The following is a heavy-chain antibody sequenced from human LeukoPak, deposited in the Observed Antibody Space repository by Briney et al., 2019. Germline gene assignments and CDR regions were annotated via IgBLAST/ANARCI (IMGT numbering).Heavy chain of an antibody. D-gene: IGHD5-24*01. Sequence: ASVKVSCKASGYTSTSYYMHWVRQAPGQGLEWMGIINPSGGSTSYAQKFQGRVTMTRDTSTSTVYMELSSLRSEDTAVYYCATGVEMAPTFDYWGQGTLVTVSS. V-gene: IGHV1-46*01. CDR1: GYTSTSYY. CDR3: ATGVEMAPTFDY. J-gene: IGHJ4*02. CDR2: INPSGGST.